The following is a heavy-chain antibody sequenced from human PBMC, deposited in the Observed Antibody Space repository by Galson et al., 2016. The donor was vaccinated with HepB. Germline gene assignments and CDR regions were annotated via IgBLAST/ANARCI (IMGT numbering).Heavy chain of an antibody. CDR2: IWYDGSNK. J-gene: IGHJ6*03. CDR1: GFTSSSYG. Sequence: SLRLSCAASGFTSSSYGMHWVRQAPGKGLEWVAVIWYDGSNKYYADSVKGRFTISRDDSKNTLYLQMNSLRAEDTAVYYCARDRGTESGNYYYYYYYMDVWGKGTTVTVSS. CDR3: ARDRGTESGNYYYYYYYMDV. D-gene: IGHD3-10*01. V-gene: IGHV3-33*01.